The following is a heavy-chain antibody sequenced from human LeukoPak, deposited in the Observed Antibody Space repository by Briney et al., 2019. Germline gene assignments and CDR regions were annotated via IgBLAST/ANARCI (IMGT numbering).Heavy chain of an antibody. D-gene: IGHD6-19*01. V-gene: IGHV3-48*03. CDR2: ISVGGSNT. Sequence: GGSLRLSCVASGFTFSSYEMNWVRQAPGKGLEWVSFISVGGSNTYYADSVKGRFTISRDNAKKSLYLQMNSLRAEDTAVYYCARGGQWLASFDYWGQGTPVAVSS. CDR3: ARGGQWLASFDY. CDR1: GFTFSSYE. J-gene: IGHJ4*02.